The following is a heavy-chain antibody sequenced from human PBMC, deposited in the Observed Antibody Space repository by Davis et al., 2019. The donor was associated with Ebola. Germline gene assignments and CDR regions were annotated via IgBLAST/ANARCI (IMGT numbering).Heavy chain of an antibody. D-gene: IGHD4-17*01. CDR3: VKDRFRFHGDFPFEH. CDR2: ISGSGGTT. J-gene: IGHJ4*02. CDR1: VITFSSYA. Sequence: PGGSLRLSCADSVITFSSYAMTWVRQAPGKGLEWVSAISGSGGTTYYAGSVKGRFTISRDNSKDTLFLQMSSLTTEDTAVYYCVKDRFRFHGDFPFEHWGQGIRVIVSS. V-gene: IGHV3-23*01.